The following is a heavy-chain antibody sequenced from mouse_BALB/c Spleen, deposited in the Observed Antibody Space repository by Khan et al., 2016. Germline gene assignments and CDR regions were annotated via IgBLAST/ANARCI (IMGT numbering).Heavy chain of an antibody. Sequence: VQLQQSGPELMKPGASVEISCKASGYSFTSYYMHWVKQSHGKSLEWIGYIDPFNGGTSYNQKFKGKATLTVDKSSSTAYMHLSSLTSEDSAVYYCASSTQSFYAMDYWGQGTSVTVSS. D-gene: IGHD1-1*01. J-gene: IGHJ4*01. CDR2: IDPFNGGT. CDR3: ASSTQSFYAMDY. CDR1: GYSFTSYY. V-gene: IGHV1S135*01.